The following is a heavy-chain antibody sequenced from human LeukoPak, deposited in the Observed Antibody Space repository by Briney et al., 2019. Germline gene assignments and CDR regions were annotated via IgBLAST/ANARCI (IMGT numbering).Heavy chain of an antibody. V-gene: IGHV1-69*06. CDR1: GCTFSSYA. Sequence: GASVKVSCKASGCTFSSYAISWVRQAPGQGLEWMGGIIPNYGTANYAQKFQGRVTITADKSTSTAYMELSSLRSEDTAVYYCARAGGGYCSGGSGYLGAVDYWGQGTLVTVSS. J-gene: IGHJ4*02. CDR2: IIPNYGTA. CDR3: ARAGGGYCSGGSGYLGAVDY. D-gene: IGHD2-15*01.